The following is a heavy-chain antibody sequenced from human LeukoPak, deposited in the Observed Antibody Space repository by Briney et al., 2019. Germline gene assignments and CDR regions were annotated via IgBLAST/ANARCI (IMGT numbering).Heavy chain of an antibody. Sequence: PGGSLRVSCAASGFTLSSNYMSWVRQAPGKGLEWVSVIYSGGSTYYADSVKGRFTISRDNSKNALYLQMNSLRAEDTAVYYCAPEYSGSYGGSWGQGTLVTVSS. J-gene: IGHJ5*02. V-gene: IGHV3-53*01. CDR3: APEYSGSYGGS. CDR2: IYSGGST. D-gene: IGHD1-26*01. CDR1: GFTLSSNY.